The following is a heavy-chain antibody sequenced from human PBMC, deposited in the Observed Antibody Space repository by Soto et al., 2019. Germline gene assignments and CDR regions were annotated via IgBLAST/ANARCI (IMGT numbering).Heavy chain of an antibody. D-gene: IGHD3-10*01. CDR1: GGSICSGGYY. CDR2: IYYSGST. J-gene: IGHJ5*02. Sequence: PSETLSLTCTVSGGSICSGGYYWSWIRQHPGKGLEWIGYIYYSGSTYYNPSLKSRVTISVDTSKNQFSLKLSSVTAADTAVYYCARDHYYGSGSYYNVWFDPWGQGTLVTASS. CDR3: ARDHYYGSGSYYNVWFDP. V-gene: IGHV4-31*03.